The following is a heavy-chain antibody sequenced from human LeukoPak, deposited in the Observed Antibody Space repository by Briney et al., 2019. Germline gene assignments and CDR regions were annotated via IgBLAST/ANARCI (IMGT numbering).Heavy chain of an antibody. CDR1: GFTFSSYA. V-gene: IGHV3-7*01. CDR3: ARGSTSYDY. CDR2: IWRDGSQK. J-gene: IGHJ4*02. Sequence: GGSLRLSCAASGFTFSSYAMHWVRQAPGKGLEWVANIWRDGSQKNYVDSVRGRFTISRDNAKNSLYLQMNSLRAEDTAVYYCARGSTSYDYWGQGTLVTVSS. D-gene: IGHD2-2*01.